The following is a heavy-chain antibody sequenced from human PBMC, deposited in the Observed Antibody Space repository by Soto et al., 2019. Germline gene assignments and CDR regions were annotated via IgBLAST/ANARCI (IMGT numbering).Heavy chain of an antibody. Sequence: QVQLVQSGAEVKKPGASVKVSCKASGYTFTSYGISWVRQAPGQGLEWMGWISAYNGKTNYAQKLQGRVTMTTDTSTSTAYMELRSLRADVTAVYYCARVSPYYGMDVWGQGTTVTVSS. J-gene: IGHJ6*02. CDR1: GYTFTSYG. CDR3: ARVSPYYGMDV. V-gene: IGHV1-18*01. CDR2: ISAYNGKT.